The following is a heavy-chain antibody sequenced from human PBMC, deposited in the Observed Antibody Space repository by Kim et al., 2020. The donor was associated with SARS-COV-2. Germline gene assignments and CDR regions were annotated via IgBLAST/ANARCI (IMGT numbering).Heavy chain of an antibody. Sequence: SETLSLTCAVYGGSFSGYYWSWIRQPPGKGLEWIGEINHSGSTNYNPSLKSRVTISVDTSKNQFSLKLSSVTAADTAVYYCARVAYSSSWYADYWGQGTL. J-gene: IGHJ4*02. CDR3: ARVAYSSSWYADY. CDR2: INHSGST. V-gene: IGHV4-34*01. D-gene: IGHD6-13*01. CDR1: GGSFSGYY.